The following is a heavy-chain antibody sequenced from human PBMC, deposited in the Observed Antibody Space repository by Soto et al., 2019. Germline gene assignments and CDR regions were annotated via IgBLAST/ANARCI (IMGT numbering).Heavy chain of an antibody. J-gene: IGHJ5*02. CDR3: ASGLDP. CDR1: RYIFTNFD. CDR2: MNPKTGNT. V-gene: IGHV1-8*01. Sequence: QVRLVQSGAEVKKPGASVKVSCKTSRYIFTNFDINWVRQASGQGLEWMGWMNPKTGNTGYARQFQGRVTLSRDVSKSTAYMEMNSLRAQDTAVYYCASGLDPWGQGTLVTVSP.